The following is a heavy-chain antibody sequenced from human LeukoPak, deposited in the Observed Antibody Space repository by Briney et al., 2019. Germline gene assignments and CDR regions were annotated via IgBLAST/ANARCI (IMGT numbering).Heavy chain of an antibody. CDR3: ARARSGLDD. CDR2: IGTAGDT. CDR1: GFTLSSYD. D-gene: IGHD3-10*01. J-gene: IGHJ4*02. Sequence: GGSLRLSCAASGFTLSSYDIHWVRQGTGKGLEWVSAIGTAGDTYYSGSVKGRFTISRENAKNSLYLQMNSLRAGDTAVYYCARARSGLDDWGQGTLVTVSS. V-gene: IGHV3-13*04.